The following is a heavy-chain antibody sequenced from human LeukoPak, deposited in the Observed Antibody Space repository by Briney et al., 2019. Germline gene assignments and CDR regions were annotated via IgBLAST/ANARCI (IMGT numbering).Heavy chain of an antibody. Sequence: SETLSLTCTVSGGSISTYSWSWVRRPPGKGLEWIGYIFYTGTTNYNPSLSSRVSMSIDPSRNQSSLKLTSLTAADTAIYYCARLLPTSAGRDYWGQGTLVTVSS. D-gene: IGHD6-13*01. CDR1: GGSISTYS. CDR3: ARLLPTSAGRDY. V-gene: IGHV4-59*01. CDR2: IFYTGTT. J-gene: IGHJ4*02.